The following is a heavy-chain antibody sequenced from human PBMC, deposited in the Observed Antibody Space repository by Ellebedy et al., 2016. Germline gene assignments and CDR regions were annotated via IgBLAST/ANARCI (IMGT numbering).Heavy chain of an antibody. CDR3: AKGVGLSSGYYFDY. CDR1: GFTFDDYA. D-gene: IGHD3-22*01. CDR2: ISWNSGSI. J-gene: IGHJ4*02. V-gene: IGHV3-9*01. Sequence: GGSLRLSCAASGFTFDDYAMHWVRQAPGKGLEWVLGISWNSGSIGYADSVKGRFTISRDNAKNSLYLQMNSLRAEDTALYYCAKGVGLSSGYYFDYWGQGTLVTVSS.